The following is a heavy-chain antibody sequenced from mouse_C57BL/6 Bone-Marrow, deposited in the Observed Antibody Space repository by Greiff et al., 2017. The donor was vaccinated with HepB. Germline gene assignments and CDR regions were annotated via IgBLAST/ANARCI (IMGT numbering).Heavy chain of an antibody. CDR2: ISSGGDYI. D-gene: IGHD2-3*01. J-gene: IGHJ3*01. Sequence: EVKLMEPGEGLVKPGGSLKLSCAASGFTFSSYAMSWVRQTPEKRLEWVAYISSGGDYIYYADTVKGRFTISRDNARNTLYLQMSSLKSEDTAMYYCTRDDGYSSYWGQGTLVTVSA. CDR1: GFTFSSYA. V-gene: IGHV5-9-1*02. CDR3: TRDDGYSSY.